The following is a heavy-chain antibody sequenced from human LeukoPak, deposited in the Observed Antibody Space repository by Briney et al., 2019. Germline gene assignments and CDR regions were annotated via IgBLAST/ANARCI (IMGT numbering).Heavy chain of an antibody. Sequence: PSETLSLTCTVSGGSISSYYWSWIRQPAGKGLEWIGRIYTSGSTNYNPSLKSRVTMSVDTSKNQFSLKLSSVTAADTAVYYCARGCSSTSCYYYGMDVWGQGTTVTVSS. D-gene: IGHD2-2*01. CDR2: IYTSGST. V-gene: IGHV4-4*07. CDR1: GGSISSYY. J-gene: IGHJ6*02. CDR3: ARGCSSTSCYYYGMDV.